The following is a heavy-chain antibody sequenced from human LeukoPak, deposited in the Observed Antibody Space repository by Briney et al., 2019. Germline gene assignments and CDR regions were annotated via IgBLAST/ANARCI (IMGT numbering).Heavy chain of an antibody. CDR2: IYPGDSDT. J-gene: IGHJ5*02. Sequence: GESLKISCKGSGYSFTSYWIGWVHQMPGKGLEWMGIIYPGDSDTRYSPSFQGQVTISADKSISTAYLQWSSLKASDTAMYYCARQGCSSTSCYSYNWFDPWGQGTLVTVSS. D-gene: IGHD2-2*02. CDR1: GYSFTSYW. CDR3: ARQGCSSTSCYSYNWFDP. V-gene: IGHV5-51*07.